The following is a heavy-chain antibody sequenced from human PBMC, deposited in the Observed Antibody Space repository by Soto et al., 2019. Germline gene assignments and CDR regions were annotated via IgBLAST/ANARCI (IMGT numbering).Heavy chain of an antibody. D-gene: IGHD6-6*01. V-gene: IGHV3-33*01. CDR2: IWYDGSNK. CDR3: ARDRRSSSRGYYYYYYGMDV. J-gene: IGHJ6*02. Sequence: GGSLRLSCAASGFTFSGYGMHWVRQAPGKGLEWVAVIWYDGSNKYYADSVKGRFTISRDNSKNTLYLQMNSLRAEDTAVYYCARDRRSSSRGYYYYYYGMDVWGQGTTVTVSS. CDR1: GFTFSGYG.